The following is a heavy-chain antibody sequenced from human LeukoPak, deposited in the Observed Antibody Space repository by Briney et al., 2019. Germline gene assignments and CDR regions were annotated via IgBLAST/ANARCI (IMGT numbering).Heavy chain of an antibody. D-gene: IGHD3-22*01. J-gene: IGHJ4*02. CDR1: GCIFSSCG. CDR3: ARDSFWSSGYYPMGVATVDY. Sequence: GCSLRLCCAAAGCIFSSCGMQWRRQAAGRVEGWVAVICCDGSNKYYADSVKGRFTISRDNSKNTLYLQMNSLRAEDTAVYYCARDSFWSSGYYPMGVATVDYWGQGTLVTVSS. V-gene: IGHV3-33*01. CDR2: ICCDGSNK.